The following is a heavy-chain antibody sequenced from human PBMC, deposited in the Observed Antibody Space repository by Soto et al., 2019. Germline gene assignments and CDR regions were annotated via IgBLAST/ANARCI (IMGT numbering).Heavy chain of an antibody. D-gene: IGHD2-8*01. CDR1: GFTFSSYG. CDR2: ISYDGSNK. V-gene: IGHV3-30*18. CDR3: AKDNEQDWFDP. Sequence: QVQLMESGGGVVQPGRSLRLSCAASGFTFSSYGMHWVRQAPGKGLEWVAVISYDGSNKYYADSVKGRFTISRDNSKNTLYLQMNSLRAEDTAVYYCAKDNEQDWFDPWGQGTLVTVSS. J-gene: IGHJ5*02.